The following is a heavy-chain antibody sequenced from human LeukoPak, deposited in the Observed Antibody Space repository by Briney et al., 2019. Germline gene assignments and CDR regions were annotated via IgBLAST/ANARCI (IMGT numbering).Heavy chain of an antibody. D-gene: IGHD3-3*01. V-gene: IGHV4-30-4*08. Sequence: SQTLSLTCTVCGGSISSGDYYWSWSRQPRGKGLEWIGYMYYSGSTYYNPSLKSRVTISVDTSKNPFSLKLSSVTAADTAVYYCARKLRFLEWLPYARWFDPWGQGTLVTVSS. CDR2: MYYSGST. CDR3: ARKLRFLEWLPYARWFDP. J-gene: IGHJ5*02. CDR1: GGSISSGDYY.